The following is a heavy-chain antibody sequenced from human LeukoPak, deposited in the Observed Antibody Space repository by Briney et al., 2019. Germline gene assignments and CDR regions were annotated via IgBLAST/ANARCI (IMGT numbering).Heavy chain of an antibody. D-gene: IGHD4-17*01. Sequence: SETLSLTCTVSGGSISSGGYYWSWIRQHPGKGLEWIGYIYYSGSTYYNPSLKSRVTISVDTSKNQFSLKLSSVTAADTAVYYCARDNGDYGTFDYWGQGTLVTVSS. V-gene: IGHV4-31*03. CDR2: IYYSGST. CDR3: ARDNGDYGTFDY. J-gene: IGHJ4*02. CDR1: GGSISSGGYY.